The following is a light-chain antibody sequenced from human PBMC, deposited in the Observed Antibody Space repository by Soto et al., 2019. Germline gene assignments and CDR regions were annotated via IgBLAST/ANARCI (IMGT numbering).Light chain of an antibody. Sequence: SYELTQPPSVSVAPGQTARITCEENSIGSKSVHWYQQKPGQAPVLVVYDDSDRPSGIPERFSGSKSGSTASLTVSGLQAEDEAEYYCSSYAVTNIFVFGTGTKVTVL. J-gene: IGLJ1*01. CDR1: SIGSKS. CDR2: DDS. V-gene: IGLV3-21*02. CDR3: SSYAVTNIFV.